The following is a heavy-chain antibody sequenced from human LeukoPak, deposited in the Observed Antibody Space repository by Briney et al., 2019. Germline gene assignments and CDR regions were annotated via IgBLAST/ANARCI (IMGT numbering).Heavy chain of an antibody. CDR3: ARDYDYDISGSLFDY. J-gene: IGHJ4*02. D-gene: IGHD3-22*01. CDR2: IYYSGST. Sequence: SETLSLTCTVSGGSISSSSYYWGWIRQPPGKGLEWIGSIYYSGSTYYNPSLKSQVTISVDTSNHQFSLKLSSVTAADTAVYYCARDYDYDISGSLFDYWGRGTLVTVSS. CDR1: GGSISSSSYY. V-gene: IGHV4-39*07.